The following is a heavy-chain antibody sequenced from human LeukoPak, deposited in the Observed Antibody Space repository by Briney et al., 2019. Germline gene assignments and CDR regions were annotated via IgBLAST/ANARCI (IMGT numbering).Heavy chain of an antibody. CDR1: GFTFSNYW. D-gene: IGHD2-2*01. CDR3: AKDSCSSTSCYPNWFDP. CDR2: IWYDGSPK. J-gene: IGHJ5*02. Sequence: GGSLRLSCVASGFTFSNYWMLWVRQAPGKGLEWVAVIWYDGSPKYYPDSVKGRFTISRDNSKNTLYLQMNSLRAEDTAVYYCAKDSCSSTSCYPNWFDPWGQGTLVTVSS. V-gene: IGHV3-33*06.